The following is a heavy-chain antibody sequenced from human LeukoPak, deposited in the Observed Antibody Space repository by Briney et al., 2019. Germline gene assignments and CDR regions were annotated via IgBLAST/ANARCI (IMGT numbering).Heavy chain of an antibody. CDR3: ARGRYHTIFGVVIMAHFDY. CDR1: GGSISSGGYY. V-gene: IGHV4-31*03. CDR2: IYYSGST. Sequence: PSETLSLTCTVSGGSISSGGYYWSWIRQHPGKGLEWIGYIYYSGSTYYNPSLKSRVTISVDTSKNQFSLKLSSVTAADTAVYYCARGRYHTIFGVVIMAHFDYWGQGTLVTVSS. J-gene: IGHJ4*02. D-gene: IGHD3-3*01.